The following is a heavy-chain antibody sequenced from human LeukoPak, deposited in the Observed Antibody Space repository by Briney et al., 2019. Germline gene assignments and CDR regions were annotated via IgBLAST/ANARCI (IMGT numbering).Heavy chain of an antibody. CDR2: INHSGST. D-gene: IGHD2-21*02. V-gene: IGHV4-34*01. Sequence: PSETLSLTCAVYGGSFSGYYWSWIRQPPGKGLEWIGEINHSGSTNYNPSLKSRVTISVDTSKNQFSLKLSSVTAADTAVYYCARGGPPVVVVTALGNWFDPWGQGTLVTVSS. CDR3: ARGGPPVVVVTALGNWFDP. J-gene: IGHJ5*02. CDR1: GGSFSGYY.